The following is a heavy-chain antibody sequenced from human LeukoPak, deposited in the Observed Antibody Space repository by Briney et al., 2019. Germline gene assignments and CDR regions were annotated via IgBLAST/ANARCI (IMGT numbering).Heavy chain of an antibody. CDR2: IWYDGSNK. Sequence: AGGSLRLSCAASGFTFSSYGMHWVRQAPGKGLEWVAVIWYDGSNKYYADSVKGRFTISRDNSKNTLYLQMNSLRAEDTAVYYCARDRPVGDAFDYWGQGTLVTVSS. J-gene: IGHJ4*02. V-gene: IGHV3-33*08. CDR3: ARDRPVGDAFDY. CDR1: GFTFSSYG. D-gene: IGHD1-26*01.